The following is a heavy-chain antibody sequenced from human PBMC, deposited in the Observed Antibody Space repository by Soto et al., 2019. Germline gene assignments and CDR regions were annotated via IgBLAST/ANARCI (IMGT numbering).Heavy chain of an antibody. CDR1: GFTFSSYA. V-gene: IGHV3-30-3*01. CDR3: ARGDPYYYDSSGAFDI. J-gene: IGHJ3*02. Sequence: GGSLRLSCAASGFTFSSYAMHWVRQAPGKGLEWVAVISYDGSNKYYADSVKGRFTISRDNSKNTLYLQMNSLRAEDTAVYYCARGDPYYYDSSGAFDIWGQGTMVTVSS. D-gene: IGHD3-22*01. CDR2: ISYDGSNK.